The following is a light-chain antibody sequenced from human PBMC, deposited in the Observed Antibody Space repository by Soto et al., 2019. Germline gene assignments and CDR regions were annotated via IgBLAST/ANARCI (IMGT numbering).Light chain of an antibody. CDR3: QQRSNWPLT. CDR2: DAS. J-gene: IGKJ4*01. V-gene: IGKV3-11*01. Sequence: ETVLTQSPATLSLSPGESATLSCRASQSVSSYLAWYQQKPGQAPRLLISDASNRATGIPARFSGSGSGTDFTLTTTSLEPEDFAVYYCQQRSNWPLTFGEGTKVEFK. CDR1: QSVSSY.